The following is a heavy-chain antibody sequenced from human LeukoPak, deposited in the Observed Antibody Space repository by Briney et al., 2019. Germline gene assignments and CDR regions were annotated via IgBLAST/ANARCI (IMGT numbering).Heavy chain of an antibody. V-gene: IGHV3-30*03. CDR1: EFTFSNYG. Sequence: GGSLRLSCEASEFTFSNYGMHWVRQAPGKGLEWLAVISNDGRSRQYRDSVKGRLTISRDNSKNTLYLQMNSLRVEDTAIYYCAIDPNWGIHYWGQGVLVTVSS. CDR3: AIDPNWGIHY. J-gene: IGHJ4*02. CDR2: ISNDGRSR. D-gene: IGHD7-27*01.